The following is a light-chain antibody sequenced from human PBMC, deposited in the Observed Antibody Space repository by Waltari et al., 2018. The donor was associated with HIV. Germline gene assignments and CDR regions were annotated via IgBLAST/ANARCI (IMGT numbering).Light chain of an antibody. J-gene: IGLJ2*01. CDR3: GTWDTSLNAGV. Sequence: QSVLTQPPAVSAAPGQKVTISCSGTTSNIGNNFVSWYQKLPGTAPKLLIFDNHTRPSGVSDRFSASKSATSATLDITGLHTGDEAEYYCGTWDTSLNAGVFGGGTKVSVL. CDR1: TSNIGNNF. V-gene: IGLV1-51*01. CDR2: DNH.